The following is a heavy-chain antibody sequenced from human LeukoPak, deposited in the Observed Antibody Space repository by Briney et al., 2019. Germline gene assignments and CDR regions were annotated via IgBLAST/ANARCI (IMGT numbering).Heavy chain of an antibody. CDR2: IYHTGST. D-gene: IGHD4-11*01. J-gene: IGHJ4*02. Sequence: PSETLSLTCDVSGGSISSGLYSWSWIRQPLGKGLEWIGYIYHTGSTYYNPSLKSRFTISVDTSKNQFSLRLSSVTAADTAVYYCARDQGLQFDYWGQGTLVTVSS. V-gene: IGHV4-30-2*01. CDR3: ARDQGLQFDY. CDR1: GGSISSGLYS.